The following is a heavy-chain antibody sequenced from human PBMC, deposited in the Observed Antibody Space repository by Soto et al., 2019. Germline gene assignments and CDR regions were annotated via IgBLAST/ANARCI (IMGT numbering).Heavy chain of an antibody. CDR3: ARESPDILTGPPWVWYFDL. D-gene: IGHD3-9*01. J-gene: IGHJ2*01. CDR1: GGSFSGYY. CDR2: INDRGSI. Sequence: QVQLQQWGAGPLRPLETLSLTCGVSGGSFSGYYWAWIRQSPGKGLEWIGEINDRGSINYNPSLKSRVSISVDTSKNHHSLNLRSVTAADTAVYYCARESPDILTGPPWVWYFDLWGRGTLVTVSS. V-gene: IGHV4-34*01.